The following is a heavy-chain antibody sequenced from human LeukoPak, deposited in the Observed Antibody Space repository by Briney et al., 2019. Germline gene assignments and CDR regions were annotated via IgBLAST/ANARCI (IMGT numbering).Heavy chain of an antibody. J-gene: IGHJ6*03. Sequence: ASVKVSCKASGYTFTSYHMHWVRQAPGQGLEWMGIINPSGGSTSYAQKFQGRVTMTRDMSTSTDYMELSSLRSEDTAVYYCATDRPMIVGGQIHYYYYMDVWGKGTMVTVSS. CDR3: ATDRPMIVGGQIHYYYYMDV. CDR1: GYTFTSYH. V-gene: IGHV1-46*01. D-gene: IGHD3-22*01. CDR2: INPSGGST.